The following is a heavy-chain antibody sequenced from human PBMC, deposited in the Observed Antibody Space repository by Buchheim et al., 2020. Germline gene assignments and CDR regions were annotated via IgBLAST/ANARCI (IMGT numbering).Heavy chain of an antibody. Sequence: QLQLQESGPGLVKPSETLSLTCTVSGGSISSSSYYWGWIRQPPGKGLEWIGSIYYSGSTYYNPSLKSRVTISVDTSTNQFSLKLSSVTAADTAVYYCARHKGHGSFALPRHHHWYFDLWGRGTL. D-gene: IGHD6-6*01. CDR2: IYYSGST. V-gene: IGHV4-39*01. J-gene: IGHJ2*01. CDR1: GGSISSSSYY. CDR3: ARHKGHGSFALPRHHHWYFDL.